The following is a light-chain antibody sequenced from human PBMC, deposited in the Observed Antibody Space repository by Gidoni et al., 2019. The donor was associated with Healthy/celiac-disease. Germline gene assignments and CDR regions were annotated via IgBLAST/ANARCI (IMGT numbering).Light chain of an antibody. J-gene: IGKJ1*01. CDR3: QQSYSTPPWT. Sequence: DIQMTQSPSSLSASVGDRVTITCRASQSISSYLNWYQQQPGKAPKLLIYAASSLQSGVQSRFSGSGSWTDFTLTISSLQPEDFATYYCQQSYSTPPWTFGQGTKVEIK. V-gene: IGKV1-39*01. CDR2: AAS. CDR1: QSISSY.